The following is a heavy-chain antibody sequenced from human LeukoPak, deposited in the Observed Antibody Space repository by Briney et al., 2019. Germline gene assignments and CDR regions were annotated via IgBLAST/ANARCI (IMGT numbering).Heavy chain of an antibody. CDR2: IYNNGST. CDR3: ARLVVVAATDEDYYYYYYGMDV. Sequence: SETLSLTCTVSGGSISSYYWSWIRQPPGKGLEWIGYIYNNGSTNYNPSLKSRVTISVDTSKNQFSLRLSSVIAADTAVYYCARLVVVAATDEDYYYYYYGMDVWGQGTTVTVSS. CDR1: GGSISSYY. D-gene: IGHD2-15*01. J-gene: IGHJ6*02. V-gene: IGHV4-59*08.